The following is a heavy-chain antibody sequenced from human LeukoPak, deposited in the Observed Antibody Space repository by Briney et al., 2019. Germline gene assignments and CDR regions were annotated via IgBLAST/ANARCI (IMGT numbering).Heavy chain of an antibody. J-gene: IGHJ6*03. CDR1: GGSISSSSYY. Sequence: SETLSLTCTVSGGSISSSSYYWGWIRQPPGKGLEWIGSIYYSGSTYYNPSLKSRVTISVDTSKNQFSLKLSSVTAADTAVYYRGGADYYYYYMDVGGKGTTVTVSS. V-gene: IGHV4-39*07. CDR2: IYYSGST. CDR3: GGADYYYYYMDV. D-gene: IGHD3-16*01.